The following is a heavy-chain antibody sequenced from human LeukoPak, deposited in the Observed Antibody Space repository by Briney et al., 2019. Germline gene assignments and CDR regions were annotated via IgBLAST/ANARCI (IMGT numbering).Heavy chain of an antibody. J-gene: IGHJ5*02. CDR2: ISGSGGST. CDR1: GFTFSNYA. CDR3: TKNTNTDWFDP. D-gene: IGHD2-2*02. V-gene: IGHV3-23*01. Sequence: GGSLRLSCAASGFTFSNYAMSWVRQAPGKGLEWVSAISGSGGSTYYADSVKGRFTISRDNSKNTLYLQMNSLRAEDTALYYCTKNTNTDWFDPWGQGTLLTVSS.